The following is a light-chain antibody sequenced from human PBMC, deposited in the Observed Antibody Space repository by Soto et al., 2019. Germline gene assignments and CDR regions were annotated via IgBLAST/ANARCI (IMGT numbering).Light chain of an antibody. CDR1: SSHVGGHKH. CDR2: EVS. J-gene: IGLJ1*01. V-gene: IGLV2-14*01. CDR3: SSYITTNTPV. Sequence: QSVLAQPAAASGAPGQAITISCTGTSSHVGGHKHVSWYQHHPAHAPKPMTYEVSKRPSGVSHRFSGSKSGNTASLTISGLQAEDEADYYCSSYITTNTPVFGTGTKVTVL.